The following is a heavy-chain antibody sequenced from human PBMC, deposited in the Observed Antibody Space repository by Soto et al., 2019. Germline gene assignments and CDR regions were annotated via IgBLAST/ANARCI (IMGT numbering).Heavy chain of an antibody. CDR1: GFSFKTDG. D-gene: IGHD2-21*01. V-gene: IGHV3-23*01. J-gene: IGHJ4*02. Sequence: EVQLLESGGGLVQPGGSLRLSCADSGFSFKTDGMTWVRQAPGKGLEGVAHIGLSNSDTYYADSVKGRFTISRDNSKNMVYLQMNSLRDADTAVYYCVKGGAYCYNDCTRSYWGRGTLVTVSS. CDR2: IGLSNSDT. CDR3: VKGGAYCYNDCTRSY.